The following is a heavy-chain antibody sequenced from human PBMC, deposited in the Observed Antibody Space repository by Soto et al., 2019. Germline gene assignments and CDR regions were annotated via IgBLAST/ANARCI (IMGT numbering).Heavy chain of an antibody. V-gene: IGHV4-39*01. CDR3: ARRVGATWSVWFDP. CDR1: GGSISSSSYY. Sequence: SEALSLTCTVSGGSISSSSYYWGWIRQPPGKGLEWIGSIYYSGSTYYNPSLKSRVTISVDTSKNQFSLKLSSVTAADTAVYYCARRVGATWSVWFDPWGQGTLVTVSS. D-gene: IGHD1-26*01. J-gene: IGHJ5*02. CDR2: IYYSGST.